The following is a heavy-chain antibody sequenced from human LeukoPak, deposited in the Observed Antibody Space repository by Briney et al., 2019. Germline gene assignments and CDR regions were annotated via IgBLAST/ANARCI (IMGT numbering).Heavy chain of an antibody. CDR2: ISGSGGST. CDR3: AATTITMVRLPGTLDY. D-gene: IGHD3-10*01. Sequence: SGGSLRLSCAASGYTFSSYAMSWVRQAPGKGLEWVSAISGSGGSTYYADSVKGRFTISRDNSKNTLYLQMNSLRAEDTAVYYCAATTITMVRLPGTLDYWGQGTVVTVSS. J-gene: IGHJ4*02. CDR1: GYTFSSYA. V-gene: IGHV3-23*01.